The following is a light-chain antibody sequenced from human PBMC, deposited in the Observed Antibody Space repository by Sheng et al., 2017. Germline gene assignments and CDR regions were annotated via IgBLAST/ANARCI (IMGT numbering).Light chain of an antibody. V-gene: IGKV1-5*03. J-gene: IGKJ2*01. CDR1: QSINSW. CDR3: QQYNSYST. Sequence: DIQMTQSPSTLSAFVGDRVTITCRASQSINSWLAWYQQKPGKAPKLLIYKASALESGVPPRFSGVGSGTEFTLTISSLQPDDFATYYCQQYNSYSTFGQGTKLEIK. CDR2: KAS.